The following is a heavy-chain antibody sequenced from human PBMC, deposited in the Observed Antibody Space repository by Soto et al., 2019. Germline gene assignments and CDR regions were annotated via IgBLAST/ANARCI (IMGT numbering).Heavy chain of an antibody. V-gene: IGHV4-34*01. CDR3: ARAFVYSSSGAGFDY. D-gene: IGHD6-6*01. J-gene: IGHJ4*02. Sequence: SETLSLTCAVYGGSFSGYYCSWIRQPPGKGLEWIGEINHSGSTNYNPSLKSRVTISVDTSKNQFSLKLSSVTAADTAVYYCARAFVYSSSGAGFDYWGQGTLVTVSS. CDR2: INHSGST. CDR1: GGSFSGYY.